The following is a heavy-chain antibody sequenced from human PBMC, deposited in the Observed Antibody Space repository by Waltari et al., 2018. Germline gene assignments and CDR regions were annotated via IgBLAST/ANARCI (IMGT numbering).Heavy chain of an antibody. CDR1: GFTLLNYF. Sequence: EVQLLESGGGVVQPGGSLSISCAASGFTLLNYFMNWVRQVPGKGLEWVSAISDSGVNTYYADSLKGRFTISRDNSKNTLYLQMNSLRADDTAIYYCATRVSSWGQGTLVTVSS. V-gene: IGHV3-23*01. D-gene: IGHD3-10*01. CDR3: ATRVSS. J-gene: IGHJ5*02. CDR2: ISDSGVNT.